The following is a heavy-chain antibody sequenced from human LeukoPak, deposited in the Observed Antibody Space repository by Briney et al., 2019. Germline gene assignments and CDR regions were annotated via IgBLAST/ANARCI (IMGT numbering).Heavy chain of an antibody. Sequence: GASVKVSCKASGYTFTSYDINWVRQATGQGLEWMGWMNPNSGNTGYAQKFQGRVTMTRNTSISAAYMELSSLRSEDTAVYYCAREKYSSPGSDYWGQGTLVTVSS. CDR3: AREKYSSPGSDY. CDR2: MNPNSGNT. D-gene: IGHD6-6*01. J-gene: IGHJ4*02. V-gene: IGHV1-8*01. CDR1: GYTFTSYD.